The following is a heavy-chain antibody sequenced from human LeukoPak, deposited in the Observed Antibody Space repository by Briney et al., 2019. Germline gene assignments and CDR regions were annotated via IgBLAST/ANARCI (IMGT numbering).Heavy chain of an antibody. CDR1: GFTFSSYA. CDR3: AKIPSRGYCSGGSCSYFDY. Sequence: GGSLRLPCAASGFTFSSYAMSWVRQAPGKGLEWVSAISGSGGSTYYADSVKGRFTISRDNSKNTLYLQMNSLRAEDTAVYYCAKIPSRGYCSGGSCSYFDYWGQGTLVTVSS. V-gene: IGHV3-23*01. D-gene: IGHD2-15*01. J-gene: IGHJ4*02. CDR2: ISGSGGST.